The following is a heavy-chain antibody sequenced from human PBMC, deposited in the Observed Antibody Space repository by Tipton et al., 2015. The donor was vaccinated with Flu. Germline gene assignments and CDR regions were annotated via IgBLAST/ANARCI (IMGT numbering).Heavy chain of an antibody. CDR3: AKGRGYSGYVQSLDH. CDR1: GFNLTYYE. D-gene: IGHD5-12*01. V-gene: IGHV3-9*01. J-gene: IGHJ4*02. Sequence: SLRLSCAASGFNLTYYEINWVRQAPGKGLEWVSGISWRSGSIGYADSVKGRFTISRDNAKNSLYLQMNGLRPDDTAVYFCAKGRGYSGYVQSLDHWGQGVLVTVSS. CDR2: ISWRSGSI.